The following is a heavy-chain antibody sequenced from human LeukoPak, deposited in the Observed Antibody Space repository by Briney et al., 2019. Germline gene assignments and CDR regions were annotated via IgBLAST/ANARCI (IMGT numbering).Heavy chain of an antibody. Sequence: GPSVKVSSNASGYTFTIYCIICARHAPAQALEWMGCITSYSWNTNYTQKIQGRVTMPTDTSTSIAYLELRSLSSEHTAVYYCARVVITTYYYYSSYMDVWGKGTTVTVSS. CDR2: ITSYSWNT. CDR1: GYTFTIYC. CDR3: ARVVITTYYYYSSYMDV. D-gene: IGHD3-22*01. J-gene: IGHJ6*03. V-gene: IGHV1-18*01.